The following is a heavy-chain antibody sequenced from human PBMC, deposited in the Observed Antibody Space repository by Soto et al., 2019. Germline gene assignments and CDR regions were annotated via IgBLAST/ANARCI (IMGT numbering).Heavy chain of an antibody. J-gene: IGHJ5*02. Sequence: PSETLSLTCAVPGGSISSGGYSWSWIRQPPGKGLEWIGYIYHSGSTYYNPSLKSRVTISVDRSKNQFSLKLSPVTAADTAVYYCARVPDRWGQGTLVTVSS. D-gene: IGHD2-2*01. CDR2: IYHSGST. CDR3: ARVPDR. CDR1: GGSISSGGYS. V-gene: IGHV4-30-2*01.